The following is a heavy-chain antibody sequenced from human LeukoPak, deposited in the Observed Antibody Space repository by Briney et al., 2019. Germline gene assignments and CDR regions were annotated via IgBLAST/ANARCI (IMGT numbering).Heavy chain of an antibody. CDR3: ARADYGDSDAFDI. V-gene: IGHV3-7*01. D-gene: IGHD4-17*01. J-gene: IGHJ3*02. Sequence: GGSLRLSCVASGLTFSNFWMTWLRQAPGKGLEWVANIKQDGSETYYLDSVRGRFTISRDNAKNSMYLQMNSLRAEDTAVYYCARADYGDSDAFDIWGQGTMVTVSS. CDR1: GLTFSNFW. CDR2: IKQDGSET.